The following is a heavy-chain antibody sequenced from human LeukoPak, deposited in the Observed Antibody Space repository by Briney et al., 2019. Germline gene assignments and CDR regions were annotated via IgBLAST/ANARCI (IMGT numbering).Heavy chain of an antibody. CDR1: GFTFSSYA. V-gene: IGHV3-23*01. J-gene: IGHJ3*02. D-gene: IGHD6-19*01. Sequence: PGGFLRLSCAASGFTFSSYAMSWVRQAPGKGPEWVSAISGSGGSTYYADSVKGRFTISRDNSKNTLYLQMNSLRAEDTAVYYCAKVSGWGSDAFDIWGQGTMVTVSS. CDR2: ISGSGGST. CDR3: AKVSGWGSDAFDI.